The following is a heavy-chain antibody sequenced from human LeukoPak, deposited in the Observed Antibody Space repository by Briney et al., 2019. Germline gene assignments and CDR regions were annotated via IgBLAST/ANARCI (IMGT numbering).Heavy chain of an antibody. CDR2: ISGSGGST. CDR3: AKDRGIVGAILDY. V-gene: IGHV3-23*01. CDR1: GFTFISYA. D-gene: IGHD1-26*01. J-gene: IGHJ4*02. Sequence: GGSLRLSCAASGFTFISYAMSWVRQAPGKGLEWVSVISGSGGSTYYADSVKGRFTISRDNSKNTLYLQMNSLGAEDTAVYYCAKDRGIVGAILDYWGQGTLVTVSS.